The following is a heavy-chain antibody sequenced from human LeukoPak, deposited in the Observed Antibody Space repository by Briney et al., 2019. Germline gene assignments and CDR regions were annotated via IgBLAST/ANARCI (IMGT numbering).Heavy chain of an antibody. CDR2: INAGNGNT. J-gene: IGHJ4*02. CDR3: ARVGYSGYDTFDY. Sequence: GASVKVSCKASGYTFTSYAMHWVRQSPGHRLEWMGWINAGNGNTKYSQEFQGRVTITRDRSASTAYMELKRMRSEDMAVYYCARVGYSGYDTFDYWGQGTLVTVSS. D-gene: IGHD5-12*01. V-gene: IGHV1-3*03. CDR1: GYTFTSYA.